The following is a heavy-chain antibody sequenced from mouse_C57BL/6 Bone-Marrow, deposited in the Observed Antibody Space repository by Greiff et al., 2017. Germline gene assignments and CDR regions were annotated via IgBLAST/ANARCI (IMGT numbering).Heavy chain of an antibody. CDR2: IDPETGGT. V-gene: IGHV1-15*01. J-gene: IGHJ4*01. CDR1: GYTFTDYE. D-gene: IGHD2-4*01. Sequence: QVQLQQSGAELVRPGASVTLSCKASGYTFTDYEMHWVKQTPVHGLEWIGAIDPETGGTAYNQKFKGTALLTADKASSTAYIELRSLTSDDSAVYYCTEVYYDYDGGVRYAMDYWGQGTSVTVSS. CDR3: TEVYYDYDGGVRYAMDY.